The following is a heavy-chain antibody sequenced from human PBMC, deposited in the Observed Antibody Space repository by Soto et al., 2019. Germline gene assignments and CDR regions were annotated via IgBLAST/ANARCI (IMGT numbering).Heavy chain of an antibody. V-gene: IGHV3-23*01. CDR2: ISGSGGST. D-gene: IGHD1-1*01. Sequence: GSLRLSCAASGFTFSSYAMSWVRQAPGKGLEWVSAISGSGGSTYYADSVKGRFTISRDNSKNTLYLQMNSLRAEDTAVYYFAKDPNGLLENYYYYYMDVWGKGTTVTVSS. CDR1: GFTFSSYA. CDR3: AKDPNGLLENYYYYYMDV. J-gene: IGHJ6*03.